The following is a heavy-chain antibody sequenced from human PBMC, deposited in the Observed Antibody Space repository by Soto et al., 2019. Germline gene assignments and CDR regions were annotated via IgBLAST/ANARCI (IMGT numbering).Heavy chain of an antibody. V-gene: IGHV1-3*01. D-gene: IGHD1-7*01. J-gene: IGHJ5*02. Sequence: ASVKVSFKASGYTFTSYAMHWVRQAPGQRLEWMGWINAGNGNTKYSQKFQGRVTITRDTSASTAYMELSSLRSEDTAVYYCARDLAGITGTTVWFDPWGQGTLVTVSS. CDR2: INAGNGNT. CDR1: GYTFTSYA. CDR3: ARDLAGITGTTVWFDP.